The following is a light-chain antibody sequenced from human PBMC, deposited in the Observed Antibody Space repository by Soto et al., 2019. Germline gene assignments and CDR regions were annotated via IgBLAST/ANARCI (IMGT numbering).Light chain of an antibody. CDR2: DAS. J-gene: IGKJ1*01. Sequence: EIVLTQSPATLSLSPGERATLSCRASQSVSSYLAWYQQKPGQAPRLLIYDASNRATGIPARFSGSGSGTDFTLTISSLEPEDFAVSYCQQRSNWPQTFGQGTQVDIK. V-gene: IGKV3-11*01. CDR3: QQRSNWPQT. CDR1: QSVSSY.